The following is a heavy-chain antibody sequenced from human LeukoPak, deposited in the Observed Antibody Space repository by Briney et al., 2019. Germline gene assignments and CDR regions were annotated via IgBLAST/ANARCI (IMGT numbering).Heavy chain of an antibody. CDR1: GFTFEDYA. CDR3: AKVGQVTTASIDY. V-gene: IGHV3-9*01. CDR2: ISWNSGNV. D-gene: IGHD4-17*01. Sequence: QPGRSLRLSCAASGFTFEDYAMYWVRQAPGKGLEWVSGISWNSGNVGYADSVKGRFTISRDNAKNSLYLQMNGLRAEDTAVYYCAKVGQVTTASIDYWGQGTLVTVSS. J-gene: IGHJ4*02.